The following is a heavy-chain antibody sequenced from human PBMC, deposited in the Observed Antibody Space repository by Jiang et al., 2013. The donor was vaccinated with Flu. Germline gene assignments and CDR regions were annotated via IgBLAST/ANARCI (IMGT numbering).Heavy chain of an antibody. D-gene: IGHD6-19*01. Sequence: GSGLVKPSETLSLTCTVSGGSISSYYWSWIRQPPGKGLEWIGYIYYSGSTNYNPSLKSRVTISVDTSKNQFSLKLSSVTAADTAVYYCARALNPGIAVAGVGVFDYWGQGTLVTVSS. J-gene: IGHJ4*02. CDR3: ARALNPGIAVAGVGVFDY. CDR1: GGSISSYY. CDR2: IYYSGST. V-gene: IGHV4-59*01.